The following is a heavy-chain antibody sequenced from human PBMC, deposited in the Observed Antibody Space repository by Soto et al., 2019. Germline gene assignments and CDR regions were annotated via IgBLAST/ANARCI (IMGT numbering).Heavy chain of an antibody. D-gene: IGHD6-19*01. Sequence: QVQLQQWGAGLLKASETLSLTCVVSGGSFSGYFWTWIRQSPGRGREWIGEISHSGSRNYNPAFQSRVSISVDSSKNHVSLKLSSVTAADSATYFCARGLAYDRPITVAEPFDSWGQGTLVTVSS. V-gene: IGHV4-34*02. J-gene: IGHJ4*02. CDR3: ARGLAYDRPITVAEPFDS. CDR2: ISHSGSR. CDR1: GGSFSGYF.